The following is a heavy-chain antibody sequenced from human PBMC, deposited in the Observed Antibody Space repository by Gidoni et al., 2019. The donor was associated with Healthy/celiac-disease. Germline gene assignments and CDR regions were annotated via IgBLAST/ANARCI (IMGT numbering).Heavy chain of an antibody. J-gene: IGHJ6*02. CDR3: ASGTQREGYNWNYWWQGYYYYYGMDV. CDR1: GVSFSGSS. Sequence: QVQLQQWGAGLLKPSETLSLTCAVYGVSFSGSSWCWLRQPPGKGLEWIGEINHSGSTNYSPSLKSRVTISVDTSKNQFSLKLSSVTAADTAVYYCASGTQREGYNWNYWWQGYYYYYGMDVWGQGTTVTVSS. D-gene: IGHD1-7*01. V-gene: IGHV4-34*01. CDR2: INHSGST.